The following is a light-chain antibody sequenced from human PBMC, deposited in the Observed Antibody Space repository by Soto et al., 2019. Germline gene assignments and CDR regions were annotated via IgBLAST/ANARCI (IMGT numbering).Light chain of an antibody. J-gene: IGKJ1*01. CDR3: VHHNNHPRT. V-gene: IGKV1-17*01. Sequence: DVPMTQSPSSLSASVGDRVTITCRTSQGIRNDLAWYQQKRWKARKRLIYAATSLQSGAPSCISGRCSGKEFPITISSLHAEDFATYYRVHHNNHPRTFGQGTKVDI. CDR1: QGIRND. CDR2: AAT.